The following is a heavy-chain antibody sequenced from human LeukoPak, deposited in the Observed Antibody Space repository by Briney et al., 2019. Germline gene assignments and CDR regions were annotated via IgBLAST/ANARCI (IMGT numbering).Heavy chain of an antibody. J-gene: IGHJ4*02. D-gene: IGHD6-13*01. V-gene: IGHV4-31*03. CDR2: IYYSGST. CDR3: ARVASGGSSWADY. CDR1: GGSISSGGYY. Sequence: SETLSLTCTVSGGSISSGGYYWSWIRQHPGKGLEWIGYIYYSGSTYYNPSLKSRVTISVDRSKNQFSLKLSSVTAADTAVYYCARVASGGSSWADYWGQGTLVTVSS.